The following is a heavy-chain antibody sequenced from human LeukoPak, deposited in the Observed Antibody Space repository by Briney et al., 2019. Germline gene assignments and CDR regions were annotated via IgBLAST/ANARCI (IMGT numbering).Heavy chain of an antibody. CDR2: ISYDGSNK. Sequence: GGSLRLSCAASGFTFSSYGMHWVRRAPGKGLEWVAVISYDGSNKYYADSVKGRFTVSRDNSKNTLYLQMNSLRAEDTAVYYCAKDLGDYGVNWFDPWGQGTLVTVSS. D-gene: IGHD4-17*01. CDR3: AKDLGDYGVNWFDP. J-gene: IGHJ5*02. CDR1: GFTFSSYG. V-gene: IGHV3-30*18.